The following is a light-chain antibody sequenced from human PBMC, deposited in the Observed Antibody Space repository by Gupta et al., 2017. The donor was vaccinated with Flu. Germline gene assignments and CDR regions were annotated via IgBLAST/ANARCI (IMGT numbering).Light chain of an antibody. V-gene: IGKV3-11*02. Sequence: EIVLTQSPPSLSLSPGERATRSCRASQSVSSCLDWYQQKPGQALRLLIHDASNSASGSPDRFSGCGAERDFTLTSSRRELEDFAVYYGQQRSIPWTFGQGTKVEIK. CDR1: QSVSSC. J-gene: IGKJ1*01. CDR2: DAS. CDR3: QQRSIPWT.